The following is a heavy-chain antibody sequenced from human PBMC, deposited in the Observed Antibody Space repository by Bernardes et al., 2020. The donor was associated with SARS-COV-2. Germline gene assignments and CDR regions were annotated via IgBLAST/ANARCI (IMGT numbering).Heavy chain of an antibody. J-gene: IGHJ3*02. CDR1: GYTLTELS. CDR3: ATRRARRAFRSGSYYEFAFDI. Sequence: ASVKVSCKVSGYTLTELSMHWVRQAPGKGLEWMGGFDPEDGETIYAQKFQGRVTMTEDTSTDTAYMELSSLRSEDTAVYYCATRRARRAFRSGSYYEFAFDIWGQGTMVTVSS. V-gene: IGHV1-24*01. CDR2: FDPEDGET. D-gene: IGHD1-26*01.